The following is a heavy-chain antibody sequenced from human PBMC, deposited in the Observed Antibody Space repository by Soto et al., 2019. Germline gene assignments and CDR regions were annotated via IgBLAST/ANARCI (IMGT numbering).Heavy chain of an antibody. CDR3: ARIPVYCSGGSCYQLFDY. J-gene: IGHJ4*02. CDR1: WFSLSTSGMC. D-gene: IGHD2-15*01. Sequence: SGPTLVNPTQTLTLTCTFSWFSLSTSGMCVSWIRQPPGKALEWLARIDWDDDKYYSTSLKTRLTISKDTSKNQVVLTMTNMDPVDTATFYCARIPVYCSGGSCYQLFDYWGQGTLVTVSS. CDR2: IDWDDDK. V-gene: IGHV2-70*11.